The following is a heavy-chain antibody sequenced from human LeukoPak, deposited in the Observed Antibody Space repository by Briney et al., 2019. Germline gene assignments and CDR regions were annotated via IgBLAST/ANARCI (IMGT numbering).Heavy chain of an antibody. V-gene: IGHV3-21*01. CDR3: ARGHDYDILTGYHDY. D-gene: IGHD3-9*01. CDR2: ISSSSSYI. Sequence: GGSLRLSCPASGFTFSSYSMNWVRQAPGKGLEWVSSISSSSSYIYYADSVKGRFTISRDNAKNSLYLQMNSLRAEDTAVYYCARGHDYDILTGYHDYWGQGTLVTVSS. J-gene: IGHJ4*02. CDR1: GFTFSSYS.